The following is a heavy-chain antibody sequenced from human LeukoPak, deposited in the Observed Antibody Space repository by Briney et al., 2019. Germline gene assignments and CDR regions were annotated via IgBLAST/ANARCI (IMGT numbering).Heavy chain of an antibody. J-gene: IGHJ4*02. Sequence: GGSLRLSCAASGFTFSSYWMHWVRQAPGKGLVWVSRINSDGSSTSYADSVKGRFTISRDNAKNSLYLQMNSLRAEDTAVYYCARDKIVGATYFDYWGQGTLVTVSS. V-gene: IGHV3-74*01. CDR3: ARDKIVGATYFDY. D-gene: IGHD1-26*01. CDR2: INSDGSST. CDR1: GFTFSSYW.